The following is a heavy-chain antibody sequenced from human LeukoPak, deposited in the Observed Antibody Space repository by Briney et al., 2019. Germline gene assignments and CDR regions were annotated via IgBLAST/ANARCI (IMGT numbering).Heavy chain of an antibody. V-gene: IGHV3-7*01. J-gene: IGHJ4*02. Sequence: GGSLRLSCAAPGFTFSSYWMSWVRQAPGKGLEWVANIKQDGSEKYYVDSVKGRFTISRDNAKNSLYLQMNGLRAEDTAVYYCASLGHYYDSSGYSRDYFDYWGQGTLVTVSS. CDR3: ASLGHYYDSSGYSRDYFDY. D-gene: IGHD3-22*01. CDR2: IKQDGSEK. CDR1: GFTFSSYW.